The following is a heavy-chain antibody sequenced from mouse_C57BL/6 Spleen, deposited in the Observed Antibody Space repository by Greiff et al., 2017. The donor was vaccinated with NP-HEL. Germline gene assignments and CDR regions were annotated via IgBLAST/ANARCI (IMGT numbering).Heavy chain of an antibody. J-gene: IGHJ2*01. V-gene: IGHV14-4*01. CDR1: GFNIKDDY. CDR2: IDPENGDT. CDR3: TTDYGNPYYCDY. Sequence: VQLKQSGAELVRPGASVKLSCTASGFNIKDDYMHWVKQRPEQGLEWIGWIDPENGDTEYASKFQGKATITADTSSNTAYLQLSSLTSEDTAVYYCTTDYGNPYYCDYWGQGTTLTVSS. D-gene: IGHD2-1*01.